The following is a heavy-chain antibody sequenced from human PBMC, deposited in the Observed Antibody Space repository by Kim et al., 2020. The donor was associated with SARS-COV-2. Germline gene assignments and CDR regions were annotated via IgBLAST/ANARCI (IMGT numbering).Heavy chain of an antibody. CDR1: GGSISSSSYY. J-gene: IGHJ4*02. CDR3: ARHLYCSSTSCYRFDY. Sequence: SETLSLTCTVSGGSISSSSYYWGWIRQPPGKGLEWIGSIYYSGSTYYNPSLKTRVTISVDTSKNQFSLKLSSVTAADTAVYYCARHLYCSSTSCYRFDYWGQGTLVTVSS. D-gene: IGHD2-2*02. V-gene: IGHV4-39*01. CDR2: IYYSGST.